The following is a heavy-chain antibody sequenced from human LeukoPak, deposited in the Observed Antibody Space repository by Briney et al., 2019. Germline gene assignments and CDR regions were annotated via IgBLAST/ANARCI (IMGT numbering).Heavy chain of an antibody. Sequence: SVKVSCKASGYTFTGYYMHWVRQAPGQGLEWMGWTNPNSGGTNYAQKFQGRVTMTRDTSISTAYMELSRLRSDDTAVYYCAIDCSGGSCYSASPETDDYWGQGTLVTVSS. CDR1: GYTFTGYY. V-gene: IGHV1-2*02. CDR3: AIDCSGGSCYSASPETDDY. D-gene: IGHD2-15*01. J-gene: IGHJ4*02. CDR2: TNPNSGGT.